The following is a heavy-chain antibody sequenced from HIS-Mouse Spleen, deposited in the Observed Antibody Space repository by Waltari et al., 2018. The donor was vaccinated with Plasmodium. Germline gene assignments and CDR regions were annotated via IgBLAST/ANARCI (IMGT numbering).Heavy chain of an antibody. D-gene: IGHD1-1*01. V-gene: IGHV3-13*01. J-gene: IGHJ3*02. CDR1: GFTFSRYD. Sequence: EVQLVESGGGLVQPGGSLRLSFAASGFTFSRYDKHWVRQATGKGLEWVSAIGTAGDTYYPGSVKGRFTISRENAKNYLYLQMNSLRAGDTAVYDCARGRWNHAFDIWGQGTMVTVSS. CDR2: IGTAGDT. CDR3: ARGRWNHAFDI.